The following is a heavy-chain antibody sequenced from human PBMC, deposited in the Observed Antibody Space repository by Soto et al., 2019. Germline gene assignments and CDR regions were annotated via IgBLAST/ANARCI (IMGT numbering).Heavy chain of an antibody. Sequence: PSGTLSLTVTVSDGSNSSSSYNWGWIRQPPGKGLEWIGSIYYSGSTYYNPSLKSRVTISVDTSKNQFSLKLSSVTAADTAVYYCARHLIRDVVVVAATGYPHAFDIWGQGTMVTVSS. CDR3: ARHLIRDVVVVAATGYPHAFDI. CDR2: IYYSGST. V-gene: IGHV4-39*01. J-gene: IGHJ3*02. CDR1: DGSNSSSSYN. D-gene: IGHD2-15*01.